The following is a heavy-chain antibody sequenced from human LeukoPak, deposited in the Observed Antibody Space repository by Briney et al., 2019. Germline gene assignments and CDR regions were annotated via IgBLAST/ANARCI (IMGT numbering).Heavy chain of an antibody. D-gene: IGHD4-17*01. CDR3: ARRGRFYGDYDNWFDP. Sequence: SETLSLTCAVYGGSFNDFYWTWIRQPPGEGLEWIGEINHSGSTNYNPSLKSRVTISVDTAKNQFSLKLSSVTAADTAVYYCARRGRFYGDYDNWFDPWGQGTLVTVSS. CDR2: INHSGST. CDR1: GGSFNDFY. V-gene: IGHV4-34*01. J-gene: IGHJ5*02.